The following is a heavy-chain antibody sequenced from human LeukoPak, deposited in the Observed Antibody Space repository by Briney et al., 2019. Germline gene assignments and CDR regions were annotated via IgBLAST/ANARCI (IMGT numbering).Heavy chain of an antibody. J-gene: IGHJ5*02. Sequence: PGGTLRLSCAASGFSFSSYGMTWVRQAPGKGLEWVSGISGSAGSTYYADSVKGRFTISRDNSKNTLYLQMNSLRAEDTAVYYCAKWRLGGGDCLYHWGQGTLVTVSS. V-gene: IGHV3-23*01. CDR2: ISGSAGST. CDR3: AKWRLGGGDCLYH. CDR1: GFSFSSYG. D-gene: IGHD2-21*02.